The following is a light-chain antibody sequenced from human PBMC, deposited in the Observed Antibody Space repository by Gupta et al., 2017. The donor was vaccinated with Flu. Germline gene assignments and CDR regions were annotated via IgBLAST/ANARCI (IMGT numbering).Light chain of an antibody. J-gene: IGKJ4*01. CDR3: QQYSASPLS. CDR2: WAS. V-gene: IGKV4-1*01. CDR1: QSVLYSADNKNY. Sequence: IVMTQSPDSLSLSLGERATINCKSSQSVLYSADNKNYLGWYQQKPGQAPKLLISWASTRESGVPDRFSGSGSGTDFTLTISSLQAEDVATYYCQQYSASPLSFGGGTKVEIK.